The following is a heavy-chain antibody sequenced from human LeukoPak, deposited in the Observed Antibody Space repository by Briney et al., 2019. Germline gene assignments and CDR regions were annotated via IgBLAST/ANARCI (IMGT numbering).Heavy chain of an antibody. J-gene: IGHJ4*02. Sequence: GGSLRLSCAASGFTFSSYAMSWVRQAPGKGLEWVSSIFPSGGEIHYADSVRGRFTISRDNSKNTLYLQMNSLRAEDTAVYYCARGHSGWYDYWGQGTLVTVSS. V-gene: IGHV3-23*01. CDR2: IFPSGGEI. CDR3: ARGHSGWYDY. CDR1: GFTFSSYA. D-gene: IGHD6-19*01.